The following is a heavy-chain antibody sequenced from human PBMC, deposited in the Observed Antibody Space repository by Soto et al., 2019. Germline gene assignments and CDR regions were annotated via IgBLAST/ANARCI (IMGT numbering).Heavy chain of an antibody. V-gene: IGHV1-69*13. CDR1: GGTFSSYA. J-gene: IGHJ6*02. CDR3: ARRSTSPYYYYGMDV. Sequence: GASVKVSCKASGGTFSSYAISWVRQAPGQGLEWMGGIIPIFGTANYAQKFQGRVTITADESTSTADMELSSLRSEDTAVYYCARRSTSPYYYYGMDVWGQGTTVTVSS. D-gene: IGHD2-2*01. CDR2: IIPIFGTA.